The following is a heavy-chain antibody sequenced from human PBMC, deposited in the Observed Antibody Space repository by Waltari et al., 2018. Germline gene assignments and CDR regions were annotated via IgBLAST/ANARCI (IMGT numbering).Heavy chain of an antibody. CDR1: GLTFDDYA. CDR2: ISWNSGSI. Sequence: EVQLVESGGGLVQPGRSLRLSCAASGLTFDDYAMHWVRQAPGKGLEWVSGISWNSGSIGYADSVKGRFTISRDNAKNSLYLQMNSLRAEDTALYYCAKDQAGYYYYGMDVWGQGTTVTVSS. J-gene: IGHJ6*02. V-gene: IGHV3-9*01. D-gene: IGHD3-10*01. CDR3: AKDQAGYYYYGMDV.